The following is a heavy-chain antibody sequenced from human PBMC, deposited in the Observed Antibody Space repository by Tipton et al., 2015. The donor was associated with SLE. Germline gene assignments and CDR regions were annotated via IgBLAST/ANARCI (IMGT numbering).Heavy chain of an antibody. V-gene: IGHV4-39*07. D-gene: IGHD6-13*01. J-gene: IGHJ3*01. CDR1: GGSVSSSSKY. CDR3: ARIIAGPGDAFEV. Sequence: TLSLTCTVSGGSVSSSSKYWVWIRQPPRKGLEWSGSIYYTGTTTYYNSFLKSRVTMSVDTSKNQFSLRLTSVIAADTAVYFCARIIAGPGDAFEVWGQETMV. CDR2: IYYTGTTT.